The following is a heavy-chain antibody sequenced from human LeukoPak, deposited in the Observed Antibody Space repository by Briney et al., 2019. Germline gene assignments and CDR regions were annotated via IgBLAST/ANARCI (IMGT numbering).Heavy chain of an antibody. J-gene: IGHJ4*02. CDR3: ARGRLLEWFPMYYFDY. CDR2: INHSGST. D-gene: IGHD3-3*01. V-gene: IGHV4-34*01. Sequence: SETLSLSCAVYGGSFSGYYWSWIRQPPGKGLEWIGEINHSGSTNYNPSLKSRVTISVDTSKNQFSLKLSSVTAADTAVYYCARGRLLEWFPMYYFDYWGQGTLVTVSS. CDR1: GGSFSGYY.